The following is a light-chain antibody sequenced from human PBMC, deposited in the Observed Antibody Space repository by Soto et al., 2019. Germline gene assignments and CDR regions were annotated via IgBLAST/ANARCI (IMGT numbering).Light chain of an antibody. CDR1: SSDVGGYNC. J-gene: IGLJ3*02. CDR2: DVT. CDR3: CSYAGPSTNWV. Sequence: QSALTQPRSVSESPGQSVTISCTGTSSDVGGYNCVSWYQQHPGKAPKLMIFDVTRRPSGVPDRFSGSKSGNTASLTISGLQAEDEADYYCCSYAGPSTNWVFGGGTQLTVL. V-gene: IGLV2-11*01.